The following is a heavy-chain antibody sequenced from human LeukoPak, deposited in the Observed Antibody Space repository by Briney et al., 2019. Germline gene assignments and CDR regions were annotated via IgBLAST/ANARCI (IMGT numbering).Heavy chain of an antibody. J-gene: IGHJ4*02. D-gene: IGHD2-2*01. CDR3: AKSGLSKDIVVVPAAMWDYFDY. Sequence: GGSLRLSCAASGFTFSSYAMSWVRQAPGKGLEWVSAISGSGGSTYYADSVKGRFTISRDNSKNTLYLQMNSLRAEDTAVYYCAKSGLSKDIVVVPAAMWDYFDYWGQGTLVTVSS. CDR1: GFTFSSYA. V-gene: IGHV3-23*01. CDR2: ISGSGGST.